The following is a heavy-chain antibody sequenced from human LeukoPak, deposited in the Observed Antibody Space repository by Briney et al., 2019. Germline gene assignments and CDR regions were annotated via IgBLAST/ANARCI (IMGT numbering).Heavy chain of an antibody. V-gene: IGHV1-2*06. CDR3: ARDNDYGDYYAGVS. D-gene: IGHD4-17*01. J-gene: IGHJ4*02. CDR1: GYTFTGYY. CDR2: INPNSGGT. Sequence: ASVKVSCKASGYTFTGYYMHWVRQAPGQGLEWMGRINPNSGGTNYAQKFQGRVIMTRDTSISTAYMELSRLRSDDTAVYYCARDNDYGDYYAGVSWGQGTLVTVSS.